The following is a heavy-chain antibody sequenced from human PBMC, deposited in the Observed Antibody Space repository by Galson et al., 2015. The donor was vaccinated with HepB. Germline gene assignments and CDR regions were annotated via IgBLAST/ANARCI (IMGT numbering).Heavy chain of an antibody. CDR2: ISYAGSHK. Sequence: SLRLSCAASGFTFSSYGMHWVRQAPGKGLEWVAVISYAGSHKYYADSVKGRFTISRDNSKSTLYLQMNILRDDDTALYYCAKEVGSSSWYGAYYYGMDAWGQGTTVTVSS. J-gene: IGHJ6*02. CDR3: AKEVGSSSWYGAYYYGMDA. V-gene: IGHV3-30*18. CDR1: GFTFSSYG. D-gene: IGHD6-13*01.